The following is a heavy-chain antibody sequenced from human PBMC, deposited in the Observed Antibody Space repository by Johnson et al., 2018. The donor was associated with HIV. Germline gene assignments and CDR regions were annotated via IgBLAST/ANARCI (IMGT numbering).Heavy chain of an antibody. CDR1: GFTFSIYA. Sequence: VQLVESGGGLVQPGGSLRLSCSASGFTFSIYAMSWVRQAPGKGLEWVSTVSSSGGSTYSTDSVKGRFTISRDNSKNTLYLQMNSLKTEDTAVYYCTRGYCSNGVCFHAFDIWGQGTMVTVSS. V-gene: IGHV3-23*04. D-gene: IGHD2-8*01. J-gene: IGHJ3*02. CDR3: TRGYCSNGVCFHAFDI. CDR2: VSSSGGST.